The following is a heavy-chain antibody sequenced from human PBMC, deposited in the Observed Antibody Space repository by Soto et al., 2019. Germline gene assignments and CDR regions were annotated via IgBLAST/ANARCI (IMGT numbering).Heavy chain of an antibody. CDR1: GFTFSSYG. D-gene: IGHD4-17*01. CDR3: ARSTPTDDL. Sequence: QVQLVESGGGVVQPGRSLRLSCAASGFTFSSYGMHWVRQAPGKGLEWVAVIWYDGSNKYYADSVKGRFTISRDNSKNTLNLQMNSLRAEDPAVYYCARSTPTDDLWGRGTLVTVSS. CDR2: IWYDGSNK. J-gene: IGHJ2*01. V-gene: IGHV3-33*01.